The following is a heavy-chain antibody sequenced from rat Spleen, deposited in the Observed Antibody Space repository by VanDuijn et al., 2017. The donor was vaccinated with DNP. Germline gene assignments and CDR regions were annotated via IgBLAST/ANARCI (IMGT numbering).Heavy chain of an antibody. V-gene: IGHV3-3*01. Sequence: EVQLQESGPGLVRPSQSLSLTCSVTGYSITSGYRWSWIRKFPGNKLEWMGYINSAGTTNYNPSLKSRMSITRDTSKNQFFLQVNSVTTEDTATYYCARLDYSSYVYYFDYWGQGVMVTVSS. D-gene: IGHD1-2*01. CDR3: ARLDYSSYVYYFDY. CDR1: GYSITSGYR. J-gene: IGHJ2*01. CDR2: INSAGTT.